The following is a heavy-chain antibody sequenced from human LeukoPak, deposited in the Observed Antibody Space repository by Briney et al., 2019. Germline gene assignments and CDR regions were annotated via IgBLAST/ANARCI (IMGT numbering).Heavy chain of an antibody. CDR1: GFTFSSYT. D-gene: IGHD2-2*01. CDR3: ARENYQVLYSFGY. Sequence: GGSLRLSCAASGFTFSSYTMNWVRQAPGKGLEWVSSITSRGTYIYYADSVKGRLTISRDNAKNSLYLQMNSLRAEDTAVYYCARENYQVLYSFGYWGQGTLVTVSS. V-gene: IGHV3-21*01. J-gene: IGHJ4*02. CDR2: ITSRGTYI.